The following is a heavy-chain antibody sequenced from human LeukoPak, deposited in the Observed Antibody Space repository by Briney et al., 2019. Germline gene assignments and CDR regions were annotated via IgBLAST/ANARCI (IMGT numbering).Heavy chain of an antibody. CDR3: ARSLSPMLRGAPYY. Sequence: LETLSPTCAVSGGSISSRNWWTLGRPPPGKGLGWVGEIYHSGNTNYNPSLRSRVTISLDKSKNQFSLMLTSVTAADTAVYYCARSLSPMLRGAPYYWGQGTLVTVSS. CDR2: IYHSGNT. CDR1: GGSISSRNW. D-gene: IGHD3-10*01. J-gene: IGHJ4*02. V-gene: IGHV4-4*02.